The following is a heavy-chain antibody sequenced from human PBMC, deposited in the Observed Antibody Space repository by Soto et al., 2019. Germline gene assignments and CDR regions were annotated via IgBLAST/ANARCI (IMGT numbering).Heavy chain of an antibody. CDR2: ISDDGSSK. V-gene: IGHV3-30*03. CDR1: GFTFSSYG. D-gene: IGHD1-26*01. Sequence: QVHLLESGGGVVQPGRSLRLSCAVSGFTFSSYGMYWVRQTPGKGPEWVSVISDDGSSKYYADSVKGRFTISRDNSKNTLYMHSISPRDADTSVYDWERGESYACDIWGQGTMVTVSS. J-gene: IGHJ3*02. CDR3: ERGESYACDI.